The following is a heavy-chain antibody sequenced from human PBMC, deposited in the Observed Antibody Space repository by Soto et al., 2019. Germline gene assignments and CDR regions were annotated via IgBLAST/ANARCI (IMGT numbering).Heavy chain of an antibody. CDR1: GYTFTGYY. CDR2: INPNSGGT. V-gene: IGHV1-2*04. Sequence: GASVKVSCKASGYTFTGYYMHWVRQAPGQGLEWMGWINPNSGGTNYAQKFQGWVTMTRDTSISTAYMELSRLRSDDTAVYYCARDRGLRRGYYYYGMDVWGQGTTVTVSS. D-gene: IGHD5-12*01. J-gene: IGHJ6*02. CDR3: ARDRGLRRGYYYYGMDV.